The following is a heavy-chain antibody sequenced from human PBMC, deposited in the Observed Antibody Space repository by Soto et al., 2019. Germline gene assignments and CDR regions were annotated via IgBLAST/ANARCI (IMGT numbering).Heavy chain of an antibody. CDR3: ARRDRYSSGWYYFDY. V-gene: IGHV1-18*01. Sequence: ASVKVSCKASGYTFTSYGISWVRQAPGQGLEWMGWISAYNGNTNYAQKLQGRVTMTTDTSTSTAYMELRSLRSDDTAVYYCARRDRYSSGWYYFDYWGHGTLVTVSS. CDR2: ISAYNGNT. J-gene: IGHJ4*01. D-gene: IGHD6-19*01. CDR1: GYTFTSYG.